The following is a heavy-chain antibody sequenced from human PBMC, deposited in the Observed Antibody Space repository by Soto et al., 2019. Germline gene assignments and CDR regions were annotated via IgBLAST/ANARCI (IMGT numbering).Heavy chain of an antibody. CDR1: GYTFTSYG. V-gene: IGHV1-18*01. J-gene: IGHJ6*03. D-gene: IGHD2-15*01. CDR3: AREGRVVVAASSVGGPHNYYYYYMDV. CDR2: ISAYNGNT. Sequence: GASVKVSCKASGYTFTSYGISWVRQAPGQGLEWMGWISAYNGNTNYAQKLQGRVTMTTDTSTSTAYMELRSLRSDDTAVYYCAREGRVVVAASSVGGPHNYYYYYMDVWGKGTTVTVSS.